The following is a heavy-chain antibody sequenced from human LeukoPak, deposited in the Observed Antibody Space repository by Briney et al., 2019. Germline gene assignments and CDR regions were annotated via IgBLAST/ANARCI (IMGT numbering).Heavy chain of an antibody. V-gene: IGHV1-24*01. CDR1: GYTLTELS. D-gene: IGHD3-10*01. Sequence: GASVKVSCKVSGYTLTELSMHWVRQAPGKGLEWMGGFDPEDGETIYAQKFQGRVTMTEDTSTDTAYMELSSLRSGDTAVYYCATDSAMVRGVVDAFDIWGQGTMVTVSS. CDR3: ATDSAMVRGVVDAFDI. J-gene: IGHJ3*02. CDR2: FDPEDGET.